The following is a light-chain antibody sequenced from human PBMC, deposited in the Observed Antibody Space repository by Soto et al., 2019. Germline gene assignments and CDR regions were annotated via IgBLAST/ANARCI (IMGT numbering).Light chain of an antibody. CDR3: QTWGTGIPHVV. V-gene: IGLV4-69*01. J-gene: IGLJ2*01. Sequence: QPVLTQSPSASASLGASVKLTFTLSSGHSSYAIAWHQQQPEKGPRYLMKLNSDGSHSKGDGIPDRFSGSSSGAERYLTISSLQSEDEADYYCQTWGTGIPHVVFAGGTKLTVL. CDR1: SGHSSYA. CDR2: LNSDGSH.